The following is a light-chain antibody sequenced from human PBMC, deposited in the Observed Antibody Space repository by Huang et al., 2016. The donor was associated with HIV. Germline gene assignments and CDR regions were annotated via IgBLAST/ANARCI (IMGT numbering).Light chain of an antibody. CDR2: WAS. Sequence: DIVMTQSPDSLAVSLGERATINCRSSQSIFQSSNSNNFLAWYQQKPGQPPKLLIYWASTRQSGGPDRFSGSGSGTDFTLTINGLQAEDVAVYYCQQYYSTPITFGQGTRLEIK. CDR1: QSIFQSSNSNNF. V-gene: IGKV4-1*01. CDR3: QQYYSTPIT. J-gene: IGKJ5*01.